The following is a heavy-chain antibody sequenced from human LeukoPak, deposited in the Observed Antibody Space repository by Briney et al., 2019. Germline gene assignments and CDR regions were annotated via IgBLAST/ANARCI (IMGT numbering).Heavy chain of an antibody. V-gene: IGHV3-23*01. CDR2: ISGSGGNT. CDR1: GFTFSSYA. J-gene: IGHJ4*02. D-gene: IGHD2-15*01. Sequence: GGSLRLSCAASGFTFSSYAMNWVRQAPGKGLEWVSGISGSGGNTYYADSVKGQSTISRDNSKNTVHLQMNSLRAEDTAVYYCAKAVRYCSGGSCQWGYFDYWGQGTLVTVSS. CDR3: AKAVRYCSGGSCQWGYFDY.